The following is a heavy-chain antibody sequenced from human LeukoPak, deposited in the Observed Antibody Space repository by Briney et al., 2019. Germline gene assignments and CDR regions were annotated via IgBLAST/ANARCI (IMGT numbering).Heavy chain of an antibody. J-gene: IGHJ2*01. CDR2: IKQDGSEK. D-gene: IGHD4-17*01. CDR1: GFTFSSYW. CDR3: ARDEGDTVTTYRFDL. V-gene: IGHV3-7*01. Sequence: GGSLRLSCAASGFTFSSYWMSWVRQAPGKGLEWVANIKQDGSEKYYVDSVKGRFTISRDNAKNSLYLQMNSLRGEDTAVYYCARDEGDTVTTYRFDLWGRGTLVTVSS.